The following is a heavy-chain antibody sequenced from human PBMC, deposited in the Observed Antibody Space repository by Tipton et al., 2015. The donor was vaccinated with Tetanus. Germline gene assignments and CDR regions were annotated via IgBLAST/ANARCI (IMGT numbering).Heavy chain of an antibody. CDR3: ARGGSYSYGPRGFDL. CDR2: INHSGST. D-gene: IGHD5-18*01. CDR1: GGSFSAYY. Sequence: QVQLVQSGAEVKPSETLSLTCAVYGGSFSAYYWSWIRQSPGKGLEWIGEINHSGSTTYSPSFKSRVTISVDTPKNQFSLKLTSLTVADTAVYYCARGGSYSYGPRGFDLWAVAPWSLSPQ. V-gene: IGHV4-34*01. J-gene: IGHJ2*01.